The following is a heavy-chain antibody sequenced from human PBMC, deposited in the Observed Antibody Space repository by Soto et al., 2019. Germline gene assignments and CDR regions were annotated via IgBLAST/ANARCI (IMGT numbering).Heavy chain of an antibody. CDR2: ISGGVSKT. Sequence: PGGSLRLSCVASGFTFSTYAMAWVRLAPGKGLEWVSSISGGVSKTYYADSVKGRFTISRDNSKNTLYLQMNSLRAEDTALYYCAKTPREVGATYLFDYWGQGTLVTVSS. CDR1: GFTFSTYA. V-gene: IGHV3-23*01. CDR3: AKTPREVGATYLFDY. J-gene: IGHJ4*02. D-gene: IGHD1-26*01.